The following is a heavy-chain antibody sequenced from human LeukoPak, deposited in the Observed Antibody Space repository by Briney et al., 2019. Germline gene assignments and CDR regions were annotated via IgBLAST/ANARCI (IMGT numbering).Heavy chain of an antibody. V-gene: IGHV3-23*01. CDR1: GFTFSNYV. D-gene: IGHD2-2*01. CDR3: ARDHDCSSTSCSSYYYYYGMDV. Sequence: GGSLRLSCAASGFTFSNYVMGWVRQDPGKGLQWVSIINGSGSFTSYADSVKGRFTISRDNSKNTLYLQMNSLRAEDTAVYYCARDHDCSSTSCSSYYYYYGMDVWGQGTTVTVSS. J-gene: IGHJ6*02. CDR2: INGSGSFT.